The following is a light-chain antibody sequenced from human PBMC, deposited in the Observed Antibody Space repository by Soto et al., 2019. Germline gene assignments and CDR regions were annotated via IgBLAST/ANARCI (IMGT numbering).Light chain of an antibody. CDR2: AAS. J-gene: IGKJ1*01. V-gene: IGKV1-17*01. Sequence: DIQMTQFPSSLSASVGDRVTITCRASQGIRNDLAWYQQKPGKAPKRLIYAASSLQSGVPSRFSGSGSGTEFPLAISSLEAEGFANFYCLQHSTYPLTFGQGTKVEIK. CDR1: QGIRND. CDR3: LQHSTYPLT.